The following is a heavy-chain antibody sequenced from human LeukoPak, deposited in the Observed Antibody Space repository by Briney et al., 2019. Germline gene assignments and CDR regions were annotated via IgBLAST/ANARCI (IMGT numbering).Heavy chain of an antibody. Sequence: PSETLSLTCTVSGGSISSSIYYWGWIRQPPGKGLEWIGSIYYSGSTYYNPSLKSRATISVDTSKNQFSLKLSSVTAADTAVYYCASLNVDTAMGDPDYWGQETLVTVSS. CDR2: IYYSGST. CDR1: GGSISSSIYY. D-gene: IGHD5-18*01. J-gene: IGHJ4*02. CDR3: ASLNVDTAMGDPDY. V-gene: IGHV4-39*01.